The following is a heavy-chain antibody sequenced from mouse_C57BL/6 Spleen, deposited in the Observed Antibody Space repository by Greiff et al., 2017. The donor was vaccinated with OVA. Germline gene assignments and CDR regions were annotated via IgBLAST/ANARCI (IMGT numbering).Heavy chain of an antibody. Sequence: QVQLKQPGTELVKPGASVKLSCKASGYTFTSYWMHWVKQRPGQGLEWIGNINPSNGGTNYNEKFKSKATLTVDKSSSTAYMQLSSLTSEDSAVYYCARGIYEDYAMDYWGQGTSVTVSS. CDR3: ARGIYEDYAMDY. D-gene: IGHD2-12*01. CDR2: INPSNGGT. CDR1: GYTFTSYW. V-gene: IGHV1-53*01. J-gene: IGHJ4*01.